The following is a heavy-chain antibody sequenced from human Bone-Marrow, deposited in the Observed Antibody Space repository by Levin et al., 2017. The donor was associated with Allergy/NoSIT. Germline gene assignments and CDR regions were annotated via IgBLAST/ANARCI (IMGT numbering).Heavy chain of an antibody. CDR3: ARWADCGGDCYFLDY. CDR2: IYSSGTT. D-gene: IGHD2-21*01. V-gene: IGHV4-59*01. Sequence: SETLSLTCSVSGGSIRNYYWSWIRQPPGKGLEWIGQIYSSGTTDYNPSLKSRVTISVDTSKNQFSVKLSSVTAADTAVYFCARWADCGGDCYFLDYWGQGTLATVSS. J-gene: IGHJ4*02. CDR1: GGSIRNYY.